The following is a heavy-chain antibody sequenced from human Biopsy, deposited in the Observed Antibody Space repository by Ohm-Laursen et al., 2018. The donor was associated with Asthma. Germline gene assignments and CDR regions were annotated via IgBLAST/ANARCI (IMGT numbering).Heavy chain of an antibody. J-gene: IGHJ4*02. D-gene: IGHD1-26*01. CDR2: VIPIYGTT. CDR3: ARAGALIVGATMGY. Sequence: GSSVKVSCKAHGDILSSFGIKWVRKAPRQGLEWMGGVIPIYGTTHTAQKFQGRVTITADESTSTAYMELTSLRKEDTAVYYCARAGALIVGATMGYWGQGTLVTVSS. CDR1: GDILSSFG. V-gene: IGHV1-69*01.